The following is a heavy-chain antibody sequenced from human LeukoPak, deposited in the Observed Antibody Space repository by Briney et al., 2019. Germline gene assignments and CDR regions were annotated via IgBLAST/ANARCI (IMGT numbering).Heavy chain of an antibody. Sequence: PSETLSLTCTVSGYSISSSYYWSWIRQPPGKGLEWIGYIYYSGSTNYNPSLKSRVTISVDTSKNQFSLKLSSVTAADTAVYYCARTMVRGVIITPFDYWGQGTLVTVSS. D-gene: IGHD3-10*01. CDR3: ARTMVRGVIITPFDY. CDR1: GYSISSSYY. V-gene: IGHV4-61*01. CDR2: IYYSGST. J-gene: IGHJ4*02.